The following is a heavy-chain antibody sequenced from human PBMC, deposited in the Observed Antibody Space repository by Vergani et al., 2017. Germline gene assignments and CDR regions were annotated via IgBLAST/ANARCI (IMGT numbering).Heavy chain of an antibody. V-gene: IGHV1-2*02. CDR1: GYTFTGYY. CDR2: INPNSGGT. J-gene: IGHJ5*02. Sequence: QVQLVQSGAEVKKPGASVKVSCKASGYTFTGYYMHWVRQAPGQGLEWMGWINPNSGGTNYAQKFQGRVTITADKSTSTAYMELSSLRSEDTAVYYCAREEYYGSGSYDNWFDPWGQGTLVTVSS. CDR3: AREEYYGSGSYDNWFDP. D-gene: IGHD3-10*01.